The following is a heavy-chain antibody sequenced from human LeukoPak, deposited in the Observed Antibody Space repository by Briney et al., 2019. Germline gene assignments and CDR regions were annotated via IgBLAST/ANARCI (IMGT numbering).Heavy chain of an antibody. V-gene: IGHV4-39*01. CDR3: ARQQLVFDY. D-gene: IGHD6-13*01. J-gene: IGHJ4*02. Sequence: SETLSLTCTVSGGSISSSSYYWGWIRQSPGKGLEWIGSIYYSGSTYYNPSLKSRVTISVDTSKNQFSLKLSSVTAADTAVYYCARQQLVFDYWGQGTLVTASS. CDR1: GGSISSSSYY. CDR2: IYYSGST.